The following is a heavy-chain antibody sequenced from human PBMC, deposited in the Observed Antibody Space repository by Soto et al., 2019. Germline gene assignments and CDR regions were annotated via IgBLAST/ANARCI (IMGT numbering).Heavy chain of an antibody. CDR3: ATHHSGYRRNWFDP. Sequence: QVQLQESGPGLVKPSGTLSLTCAVSSGSISSSNWWSWVRQPPGKGLEWIGEIYHSGSTNYNPSRNSRVTISVDKSQNQFSLKLGSVTAADTAVYYCATHHSGYRRNWFDPWGRGTLVTVSS. J-gene: IGHJ5*02. CDR1: SGSISSSNW. D-gene: IGHD3-22*01. V-gene: IGHV4-4*02. CDR2: IYHSGST.